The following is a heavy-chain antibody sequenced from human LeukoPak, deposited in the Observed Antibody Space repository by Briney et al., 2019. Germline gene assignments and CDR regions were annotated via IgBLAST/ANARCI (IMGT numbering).Heavy chain of an antibody. CDR2: ISSSSSYI. CDR1: GFTFSSYS. V-gene: IGHV3-21*01. D-gene: IGHD3-22*01. J-gene: IGHJ4*02. Sequence: GGSLRLSCAASGFTFSSYSMNWVRQAPGKGLEWVSSISSSSSYIYYADSVKGRFTISRDNAKNSAYLQMNSLRAEDTAMYYCARWYDYDSKGYSYYFDYWGQGTLVTVSS. CDR3: ARWYDYDSKGYSYYFDY.